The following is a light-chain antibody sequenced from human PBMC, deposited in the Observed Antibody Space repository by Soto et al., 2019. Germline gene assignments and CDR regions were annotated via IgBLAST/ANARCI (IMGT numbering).Light chain of an antibody. CDR1: QDLSNF. V-gene: IGKV1-27*01. CDR3: QKYKSAPHT. J-gene: IGKJ2*01. Sequence: DIQISQSPSSLSASVGDRVTITCRASQDLSNFLAWYQQKPGRAPDLLVYEASTLQSGVPPRFIGGGSGTHSTLTISSLQPEDAATYYCQKYKSAPHTFGQGTKLEIK. CDR2: EAS.